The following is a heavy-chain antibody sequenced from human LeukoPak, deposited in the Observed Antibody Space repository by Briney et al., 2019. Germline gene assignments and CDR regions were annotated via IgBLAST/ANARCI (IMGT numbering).Heavy chain of an antibody. CDR2: ISYDGSNK. V-gene: IGHV3-30*01. J-gene: IGHJ4*02. Sequence: GGSLRLSYAASGFTFSSYAMHWVRQAPGKGLEWEAVISYDGSNKYYADSVKGRFTISRDNSKNTLYLQMNSLRAEDTAVYYCARTIVVVPAAPLGYWGQGTLVTVSS. D-gene: IGHD2-2*01. CDR3: ARTIVVVPAAPLGY. CDR1: GFTFSSYA.